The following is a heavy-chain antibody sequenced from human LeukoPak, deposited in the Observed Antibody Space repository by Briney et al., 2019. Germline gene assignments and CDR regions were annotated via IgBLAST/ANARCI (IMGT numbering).Heavy chain of an antibody. D-gene: IGHD3-22*01. Sequence: GGSLRLSCAASGFTFSDHYMDWVRQAPGKGLEWVSAISGSGGSTYYADSVKGRFTISRDNSKNTLYLQMNSLRAEDTAVYYCAKDGPHPYYYDSSGYYYDWGQGTLVTVSS. CDR1: GFTFSDHY. CDR2: ISGSGGST. CDR3: AKDGPHPYYYDSSGYYYD. V-gene: IGHV3-23*01. J-gene: IGHJ4*02.